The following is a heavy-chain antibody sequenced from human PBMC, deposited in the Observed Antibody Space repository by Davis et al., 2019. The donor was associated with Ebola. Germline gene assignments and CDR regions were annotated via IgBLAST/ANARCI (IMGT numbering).Heavy chain of an antibody. D-gene: IGHD6-6*01. V-gene: IGHV4-34*01. CDR2: INHSGST. CDR1: GGSFSGYY. J-gene: IGHJ4*02. CDR3: ARAYSSSPLGY. Sequence: SETLSLTCAVYGGSFSGYYWSWIRQPPGKGLEWIGEINHSGSTNYNPSLKSRVTISVDTSKNQFSLKLSSVTAADTAVYYCARAYSSSPLGYWGQGTLVTVSS.